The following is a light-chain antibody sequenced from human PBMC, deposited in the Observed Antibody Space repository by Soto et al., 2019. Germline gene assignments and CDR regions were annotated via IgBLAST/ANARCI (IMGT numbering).Light chain of an antibody. CDR1: QRVSSSY. Sequence: EIVLTQSPGTLSLSPGERPTLSCRASQRVSSSYLAWYQQKPGQAPRLLIYGASSRATGIPDRFSGSGSGTDFTLTISRLEPEDFAVYYCQQYGSSTWTFGQGTKVEIK. CDR2: GAS. CDR3: QQYGSSTWT. V-gene: IGKV3-20*01. J-gene: IGKJ1*01.